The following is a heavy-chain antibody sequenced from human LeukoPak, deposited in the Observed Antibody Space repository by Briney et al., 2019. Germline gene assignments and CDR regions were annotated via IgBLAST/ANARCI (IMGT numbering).Heavy chain of an antibody. CDR3: ARDGGDCSGGSCYPGNWFDP. D-gene: IGHD2-15*01. CDR1: GFTFDDYA. CDR2: INSVSSYI. Sequence: TGGSLRLSCAASGFTFDDYAMHWVRQAPGKGLEWVSSINSVSSYIRYADSVKGRFTISRDNAKNSLYLQMNSLRAVDTAVYYCARDGGDCSGGSCYPGNWFDPWGQGTLVTVSS. V-gene: IGHV3-21*01. J-gene: IGHJ5*02.